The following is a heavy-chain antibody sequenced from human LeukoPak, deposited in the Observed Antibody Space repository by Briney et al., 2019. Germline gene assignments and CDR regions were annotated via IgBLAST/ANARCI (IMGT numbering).Heavy chain of an antibody. CDR3: ARNRQLLGYCSSTSCYGHDAFDI. Sequence: ASVKVSCKASGYTFTRYYMHWVRQAPGQGLEWMGIINPSGGSTSYAQKFQGRVTMTRDTSTSTVYMELSSLRSEDTAVYYCARNRQLLGYCSSTSCYGHDAFDIWGQGTMVTVSS. V-gene: IGHV1-46*01. CDR1: GYTFTRYY. D-gene: IGHD2-2*01. CDR2: INPSGGST. J-gene: IGHJ3*02.